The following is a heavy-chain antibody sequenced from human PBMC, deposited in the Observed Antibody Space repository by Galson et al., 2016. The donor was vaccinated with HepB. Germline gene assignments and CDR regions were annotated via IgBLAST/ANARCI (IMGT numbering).Heavy chain of an antibody. Sequence: SGAEVKKPGESLKISCKGFGYNFATEWIGWVRRMPGKGLEWVGIIYPRDSETRYSPSFQGQVTISVDKSITTAYLQWSSLKTSDTAMYYCARHLRGDVVYGLDVWGQGTTVIVSS. CDR2: IYPRDSET. V-gene: IGHV5-51*01. J-gene: IGHJ6*02. D-gene: IGHD2-15*01. CDR1: GYNFATEW. CDR3: ARHLRGDVVYGLDV.